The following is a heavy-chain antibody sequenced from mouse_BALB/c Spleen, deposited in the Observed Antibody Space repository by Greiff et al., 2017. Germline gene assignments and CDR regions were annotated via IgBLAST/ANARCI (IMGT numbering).Heavy chain of an antibody. Sequence: EVQLQQSGPGLVKPSQSLSLTCTVTGYSITSDYAWNWIRQFPGNKLEWMGYISYSGSTSYNPSLKSRISITRDTSKNQFFLQLNSVTTEDTATYYCALYGNYVMDYWGQGTSVTVSS. CDR2: ISYSGST. CDR3: ALYGNYVMDY. CDR1: GYSITSDYA. V-gene: IGHV3-2*02. J-gene: IGHJ4*01. D-gene: IGHD2-1*01.